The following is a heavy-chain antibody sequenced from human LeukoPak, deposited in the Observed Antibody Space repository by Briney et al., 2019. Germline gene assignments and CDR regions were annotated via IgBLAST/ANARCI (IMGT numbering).Heavy chain of an antibody. D-gene: IGHD3-16*01. V-gene: IGHV4-59*01. Sequence: SETLSLTCAVYGGSFSDYYWSWIRQPPGKGLEWIGYIYYSGSTNYNPSLKSRVTISVDTSKNQFSLKLSSVTAADTAVYYCARDPPPGVTFGGVTRSYWGQGTLVTVSS. J-gene: IGHJ4*02. CDR2: IYYSGST. CDR3: ARDPPPGVTFGGVTRSY. CDR1: GGSFSDYY.